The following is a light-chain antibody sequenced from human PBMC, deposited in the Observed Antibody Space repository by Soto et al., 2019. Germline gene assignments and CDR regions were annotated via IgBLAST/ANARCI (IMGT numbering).Light chain of an antibody. CDR3: SSYGGSKNVI. Sequence: QSALTQPPSSSGSPGQSVTISCTGTSSDVGGYNYVSWYQHHPDKAPKLIIYEVSKRPSGFPDRVSGSKSSHTASLTVSGLQAEDEADYYSSSYGGSKNVIFGGGTKLTV. J-gene: IGLJ2*01. CDR2: EVS. CDR1: SSDVGGYNY. V-gene: IGLV2-8*01.